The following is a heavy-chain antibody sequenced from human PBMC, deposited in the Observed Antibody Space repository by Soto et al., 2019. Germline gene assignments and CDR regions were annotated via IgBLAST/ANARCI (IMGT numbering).Heavy chain of an antibody. V-gene: IGHV1-46*01. Sequence: QVQLVQSGAEVKKPGASVKLSCRTSGYTFTHYYIHWVRQAPGQGLEWLAIINPASGSTNYAQDFQGRVTLTMDTSTTTVYMELSGRRAEDTAIFYCARDLAACDHWGQGTLVTVSS. CDR1: GYTFTHYY. CDR3: ARDLAACDH. CDR2: INPASGST. J-gene: IGHJ4*02. D-gene: IGHD6-13*01.